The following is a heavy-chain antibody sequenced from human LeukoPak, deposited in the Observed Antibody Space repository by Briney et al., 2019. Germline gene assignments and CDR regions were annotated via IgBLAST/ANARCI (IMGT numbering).Heavy chain of an antibody. Sequence: PSETLSLTCAVSGGSISSGGYSWSWIRQPPGKGLEWIGYIYYSGSTNYNPSLKSRVTISVDTSKNQFSLKLSSVTAADTAVYYCAREGYSYGGGFDYWGQGTLVTVSS. D-gene: IGHD5-18*01. V-gene: IGHV4-61*08. CDR2: IYYSGST. CDR3: AREGYSYGGGFDY. CDR1: GGSISSGGYS. J-gene: IGHJ4*02.